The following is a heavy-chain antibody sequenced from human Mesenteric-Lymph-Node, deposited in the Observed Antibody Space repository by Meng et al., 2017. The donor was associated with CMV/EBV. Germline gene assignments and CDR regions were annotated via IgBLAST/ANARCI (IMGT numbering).Heavy chain of an antibody. V-gene: IGHV3-48*04. CDR2: ITSSSGTI. J-gene: IGHJ4*02. CDR1: GFTFSSYS. D-gene: IGHD6-13*01. Sequence: GESLKISCAASGFTFSSYSMNWVRQAPGKGLEWVSSITSSSGTIYYADSVKGRFTIFRDNAKNSLHLQMNSLRADDTAVYYCARSTSSWFFDSADYWGQGTLVTVSS. CDR3: ARSTSSWFFDSADY.